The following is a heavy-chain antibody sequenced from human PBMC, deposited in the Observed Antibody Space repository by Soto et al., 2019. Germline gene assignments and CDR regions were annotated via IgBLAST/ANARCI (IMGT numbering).Heavy chain of an antibody. CDR2: IYSGGST. V-gene: IGHV3-53*01. J-gene: IGHJ3*02. CDR1: GFTVSSNY. Sequence: EVQLVESGGGLIQPGGSLRLSCAASGFTVSSNYMSWVRQAPGTGLEWVSVIYSGGSTYYADSVKGRFTISRDNSKNTLYLPMNSLGAEDTAVYYCARSLHGWLFAFDIWGQGTMVTVSS. CDR3: ARSLHGWLFAFDI. D-gene: IGHD6-19*01.